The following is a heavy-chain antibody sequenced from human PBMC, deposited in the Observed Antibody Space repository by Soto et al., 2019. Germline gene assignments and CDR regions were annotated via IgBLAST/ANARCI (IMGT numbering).Heavy chain of an antibody. CDR3: AREDRGLYGMDV. Sequence: GGHGCRWISQPPGKGLEWIGYIYHSGSTYYNPSLKSRVTISVDTSKNQFSLKLSSVAAADTAVYYCAREDRGLYGMDVWGQGTTVTVSS. V-gene: IGHV4-31*02. J-gene: IGHJ6*02. CDR1: GGHG. CDR2: IYHSGST.